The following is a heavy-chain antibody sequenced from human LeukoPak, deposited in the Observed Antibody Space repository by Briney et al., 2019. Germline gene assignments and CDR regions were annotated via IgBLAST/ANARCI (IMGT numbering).Heavy chain of an antibody. V-gene: IGHV3-23*01. CDR3: ANTNGGSWYVSNLFDP. D-gene: IGHD6-13*01. CDR2: ISGSGGNT. CDR1: GFTFSSYA. J-gene: IGHJ5*02. Sequence: GGSLRLSCAASGFTFSSYAMSWVRQAPGKGLEWVSAISGSGGNTYYADSVKGRFTISRDNSKNTLYLQIKSLIAEDTAVYYCANTNGGSWYVSNLFDPWGQGTLVTVSS.